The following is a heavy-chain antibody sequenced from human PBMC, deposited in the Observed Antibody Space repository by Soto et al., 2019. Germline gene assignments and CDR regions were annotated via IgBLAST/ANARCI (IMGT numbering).Heavy chain of an antibody. Sequence: QVQLVQSGAEVKKPGSSVKVSCKASGGTFSTYTIIWVRQAPGQGLEWMGRILPMLDITNSAQRFQGXVXXXAXXSTSTAYLELSSLRSEDTAVYYCTLGSWSAETFDIWGRGTMVTVSS. J-gene: IGHJ3*02. CDR3: TLGSWSAETFDI. CDR1: GGTFSTYT. V-gene: IGHV1-69*02. CDR2: ILPMLDIT. D-gene: IGHD6-13*01.